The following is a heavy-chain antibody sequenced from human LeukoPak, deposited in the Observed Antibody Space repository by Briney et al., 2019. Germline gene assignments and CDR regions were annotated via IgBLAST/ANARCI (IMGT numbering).Heavy chain of an antibody. V-gene: IGHV4-4*02. CDR3: ATTADQLTPLGY. CDR2: IYHSGST. D-gene: IGHD2-2*01. Sequence: PSETLSLTCAVSGGSISSSNWWSWVRRPPGKELEWIGEIYHSGSTNYNPSLKSRVTISVDKSKNQFSLKLSSVTAADTAVYYCATTADQLTPLGYWGQGTLVTVSS. J-gene: IGHJ4*02. CDR1: GGSISSSNW.